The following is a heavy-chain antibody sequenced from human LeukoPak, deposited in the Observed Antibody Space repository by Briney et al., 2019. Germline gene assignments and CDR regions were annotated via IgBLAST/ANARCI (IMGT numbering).Heavy chain of an antibody. CDR3: ARFAYYDILTGHFDYYYMDV. CDR1: GGSISSYY. D-gene: IGHD3-9*01. V-gene: IGHV4-4*07. J-gene: IGHJ6*03. Sequence: KTSETLSLTCTVSGGSISSYYWSWIRQPAGKGLEWIGRIYTSGSTNYNPSLKSRVTISVDTSKNQFSLKLSSVTAADTAVYYCARFAYYDILTGHFDYYYMDVWGKGTTVTVSS. CDR2: IYTSGST.